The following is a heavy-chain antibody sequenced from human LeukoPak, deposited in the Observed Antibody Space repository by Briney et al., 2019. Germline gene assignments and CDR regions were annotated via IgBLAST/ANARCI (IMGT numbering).Heavy chain of an antibody. D-gene: IGHD6-13*01. CDR2: SQTTKPNSCTT. V-gene: IGHV3-72*01. CDR1: GFAITDHH. J-gene: IGHJ4*02. CDR3: VRAVTTSSGWYHFDN. Sequence: PGGSLRLSCAASGFAITDHHMDWVRRAPGKGMEWVGRSQTTKPNSCTTEYAASVKGRFTISRDDSKNSLYLQLNSLKTEDTAVYYCVRAVTTSSGWYHFDNWGQGTLVTVSS.